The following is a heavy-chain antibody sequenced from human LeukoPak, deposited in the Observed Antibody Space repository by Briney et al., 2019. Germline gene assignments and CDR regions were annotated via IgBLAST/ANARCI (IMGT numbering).Heavy chain of an antibody. CDR1: GASVSNNNYY. V-gene: IGHV4-39*07. Sequence: SETLSLTCTVSGASVSNNNYYWGWIRQPPGKGLEWIASIYYSGSTYYNPSLKSRVTISVDTSKNHLSLILSSVTAADTAVYYCARGVSRPTYYDDYSGYYYHFDYWGQGTLVTVSS. CDR3: ARGVSRPTYYDDYSGYYYHFDY. J-gene: IGHJ4*02. CDR2: IYYSGST. D-gene: IGHD3-22*01.